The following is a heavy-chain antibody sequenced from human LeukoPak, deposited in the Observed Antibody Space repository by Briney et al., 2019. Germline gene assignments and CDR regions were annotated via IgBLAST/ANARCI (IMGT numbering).Heavy chain of an antibody. V-gene: IGHV1-2*02. CDR2: IDPNSGGT. CDR1: GYTFTGYY. J-gene: IGHJ5*02. CDR3: AVSTMVLKNNWFDP. Sequence: ASVKVSCKASGYTFTGYYMNWVRQAPGQGLEWMGWIDPNSGGTNYAQKFQGRVTMTRDTSISTAYMELSRLRSDDTAVYYCAVSTMVLKNNWFDPWGQGTLVTVSS. D-gene: IGHD3-10*01.